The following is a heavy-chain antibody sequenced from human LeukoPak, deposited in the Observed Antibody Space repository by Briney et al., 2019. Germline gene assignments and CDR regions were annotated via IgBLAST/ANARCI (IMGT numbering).Heavy chain of an antibody. Sequence: GRSLRLSCAASGSTFSRYGMHWVRQAPGKGLEWVAVIWNDGRNKEYVDSVKGRFSISRDESKNTVYLQMNSLRAEDTAVYYCARASGGNSPLRDYWGQGTLVTVSS. CDR2: IWNDGRNK. CDR3: ARASGGNSPLRDY. CDR1: GSTFSRYG. V-gene: IGHV3-33*01. J-gene: IGHJ4*02. D-gene: IGHD4-23*01.